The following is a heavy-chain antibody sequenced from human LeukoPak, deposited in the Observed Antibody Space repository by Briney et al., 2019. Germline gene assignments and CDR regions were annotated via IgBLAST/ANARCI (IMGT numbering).Heavy chain of an antibody. J-gene: IGHJ4*02. V-gene: IGHV3-23*01. CDR3: AKEGRKTGNTYGHEFDS. CDR1: GFTFSDYA. Sequence: GGSLRLSCAASGFTFSDYAMSWVRQAPGKGLEWVSGVSSSGGSTNYADYVKGQFTISRDNSKNTVYLHMNNLRAEDTAVYYCAKEGRKTGNTYGHEFDSWGQGTLVTVSS. CDR2: VSSSGGST. D-gene: IGHD1-1*01.